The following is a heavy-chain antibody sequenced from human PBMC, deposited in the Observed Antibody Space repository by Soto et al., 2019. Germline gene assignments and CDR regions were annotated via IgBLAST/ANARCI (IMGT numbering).Heavy chain of an antibody. D-gene: IGHD2-2*01. CDR2: IYPGDSDT. J-gene: IGHJ6*02. V-gene: IGHV5-51*01. Sequence: PGESLKISCKGSGYSFTSYWIGWVRQMPGKGLEWMGIIYPGDSDTRYSPSFQGQVTISADKSISTAYLQWSSLKASDTAMYYCARQISQEHQVYYYDLLAVWSQGTTVTVSS. CDR3: ARQISQEHQVYYYDLLAV. CDR1: GYSFTSYW.